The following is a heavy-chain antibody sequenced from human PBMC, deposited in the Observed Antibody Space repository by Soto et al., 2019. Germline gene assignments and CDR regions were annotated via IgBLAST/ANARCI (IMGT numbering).Heavy chain of an antibody. V-gene: IGHV1-46*01. Sequence: ASVKVSCKASGYTFTSYYMHWVRQAPGQGLEWMGIINPSGGSTSYAQKFQGRVTMTRDTSTSTVYMELSSLLPEDTAVYYCARGLMLNSSSSTYYFDYWGQGTLVTVSS. CDR3: ARGLMLNSSSSTYYFDY. CDR1: GYTFTSYY. CDR2: INPSGGST. D-gene: IGHD6-6*01. J-gene: IGHJ4*02.